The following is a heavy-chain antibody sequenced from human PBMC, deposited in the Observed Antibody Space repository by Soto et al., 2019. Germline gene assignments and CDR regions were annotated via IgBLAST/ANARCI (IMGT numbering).Heavy chain of an antibody. D-gene: IGHD6-19*01. J-gene: IGHJ4*02. CDR2: IEKFGSIM. CDR1: GLTFSSFA. V-gene: IGHV3-48*03. Sequence: SRRLSCAPSGLTFSSFAMNWVRQVPGRQRQWVAYIEKFGSIMYYASFVKGRFTISRDDAKNSLSLQMNNLRANDTAIYFFPSHSGWPTIDSWGRGPL. CDR3: PSHSGWPTIDS.